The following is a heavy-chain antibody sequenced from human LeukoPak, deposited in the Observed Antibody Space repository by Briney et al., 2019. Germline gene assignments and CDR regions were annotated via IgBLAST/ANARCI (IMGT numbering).Heavy chain of an antibody. Sequence: SEILSLTCTVSGGSISNYYWSWIRQPAGKGLEWIGRIYSSGSTNYNPSLKSRVTMSVDTSKNQFSVNLTSVTAADTAVYYCVRCRGTTVLTRFDNWGQGTLVTVSS. V-gene: IGHV4-4*07. D-gene: IGHD4/OR15-4a*01. CDR2: IYSSGST. CDR3: VRCRGTTVLTRFDN. CDR1: GGSISNYY. J-gene: IGHJ4*02.